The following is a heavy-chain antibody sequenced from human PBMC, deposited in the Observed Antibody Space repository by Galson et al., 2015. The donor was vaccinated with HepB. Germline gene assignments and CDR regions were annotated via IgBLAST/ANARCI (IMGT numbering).Heavy chain of an antibody. CDR1: GFTFDEYV. CDR3: VKVEDRGDSLGYAFDF. D-gene: IGHD5-18*01. Sequence: SLRLSCAASGFTFDEYVMHWVRQTPGKALEWVSGISWNSGKIAYADSVKGRFTISRDNAKNFLYLQMNSLRVEDTALYYCVKVEDRGDSLGYAFDFWGQGTMVTVSS. J-gene: IGHJ3*01. V-gene: IGHV3-9*01. CDR2: ISWNSGKI.